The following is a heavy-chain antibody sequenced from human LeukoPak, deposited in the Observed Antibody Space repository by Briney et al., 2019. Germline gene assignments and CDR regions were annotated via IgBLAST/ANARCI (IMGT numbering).Heavy chain of an antibody. CDR1: GFTFSSYG. Sequence: GGSLRLSCAASGFTFSSYGMHWVRQAPGKGLEWVAFIRYDGSNKYYADSVKGRFTFSRDNSKNTLYLQMNSLRAEDTAVYYCAKGEKDFWSGYSIPDFDYWGQGTLVTVSS. CDR3: AKGEKDFWSGYSIPDFDY. V-gene: IGHV3-30*02. CDR2: IRYDGSNK. D-gene: IGHD3-3*01. J-gene: IGHJ4*02.